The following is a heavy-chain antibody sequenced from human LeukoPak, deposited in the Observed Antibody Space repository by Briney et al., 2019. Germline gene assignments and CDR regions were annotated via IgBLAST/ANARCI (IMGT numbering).Heavy chain of an antibody. D-gene: IGHD1-20*01. Sequence: PSETLSLTCTVSGGSISTYYWSWIRQPAGKGLEWIGRIYTSGSTNYNPSLKSRLTMSVDTSKNQFSLKLSSVTAADTAVYYCARVRRNWKPDAFDIWGQGTMVTVSS. V-gene: IGHV4-4*07. CDR1: GGSISTYY. CDR3: ARVRRNWKPDAFDI. CDR2: IYTSGST. J-gene: IGHJ3*02.